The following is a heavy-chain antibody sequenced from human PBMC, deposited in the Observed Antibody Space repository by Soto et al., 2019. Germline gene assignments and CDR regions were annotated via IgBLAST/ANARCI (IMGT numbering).Heavy chain of an antibody. D-gene: IGHD6-19*01. CDR1: GGTFSTFS. Sequence: QVQLVQSGADVKKPGSSVKVSCQASGGTFSTFSLSWVRQAPGQGLEWLGRITPILGIAIYAQKFQGRLSMTADKPPDSANMELSSMMAADTAVSYCARRVRISGTFTAGVVGAFDIWGQGTIVTVPS. CDR3: ARRVRISGTFTAGVVGAFDI. J-gene: IGHJ3*02. V-gene: IGHV1-69*02. CDR2: ITPILGIA.